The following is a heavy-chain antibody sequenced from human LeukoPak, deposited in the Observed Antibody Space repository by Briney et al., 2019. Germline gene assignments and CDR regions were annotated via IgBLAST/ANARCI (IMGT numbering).Heavy chain of an antibody. CDR3: ALYCSSTSCYGAFDI. D-gene: IGHD2-2*01. Sequence: SETLSLTCTVSGASISSGSYYWSWIRQPAGKGLEWIGRIWTDGVTSYKSSLKSRVTISVDTSKNQFSLKLSSVTAADTAVYYCALYCSSTSCYGAFDIWGQGTMVTVSS. CDR2: IWTDGVT. V-gene: IGHV4-61*02. CDR1: GASISSGSYY. J-gene: IGHJ3*02.